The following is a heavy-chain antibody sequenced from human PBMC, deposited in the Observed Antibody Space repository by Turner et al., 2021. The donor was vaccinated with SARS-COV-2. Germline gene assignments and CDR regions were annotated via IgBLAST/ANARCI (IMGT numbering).Heavy chain of an antibody. Sequence: EVQLVESGGGFVQPGGSLILSCAASGFTVSSNYMSWVRQAPGKGLEWVSVMYSGGSKYYADSAKSRFTISRQNSKNTMYLQMNSLRADDTAVDYCAVATITYYFDYWGQGTLVTVSS. CDR2: MYSGGSK. D-gene: IGHD5-12*01. V-gene: IGHV3-53*04. CDR3: AVATITYYFDY. CDR1: GFTVSSNY. J-gene: IGHJ4*02.